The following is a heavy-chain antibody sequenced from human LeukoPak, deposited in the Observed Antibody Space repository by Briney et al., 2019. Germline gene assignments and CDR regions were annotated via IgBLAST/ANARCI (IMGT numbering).Heavy chain of an antibody. D-gene: IGHD3-10*01. CDR2: ISYHGNDI. J-gene: IGHJ3*02. CDR1: GFTFSSYG. V-gene: IGHV3-30*03. CDR3: ARVTTYYGSGSYGDAFDI. Sequence: GRSLRLSCTASGFTFSSYGMHWVRQAPGKGLEWVAMISYHGNDIYYVDSVKGRFTISRDNAKNSLYLQMNSLRAEDTALYHCARVTTYYGSGSYGDAFDIWGQGTMVTVSS.